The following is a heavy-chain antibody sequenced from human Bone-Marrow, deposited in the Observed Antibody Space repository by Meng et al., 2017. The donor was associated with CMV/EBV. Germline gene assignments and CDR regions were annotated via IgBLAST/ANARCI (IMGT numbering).Heavy chain of an antibody. CDR2: IFSNDEK. CDR1: GFSLSNARMG. J-gene: IGHJ4*02. D-gene: IGHD3-22*01. V-gene: IGHV2-26*01. Sequence: SGPTLVKPTETLTLTCTVSGFSLSNARMGVSWIRQPPGKALEWLAHIFSNDEKSYSTSLKTRLTISKDTSKNQVVLTMTNMDPVDTATYYCARHYYYDSSGCDYWGQGTLVTVSS. CDR3: ARHYYYDSSGCDY.